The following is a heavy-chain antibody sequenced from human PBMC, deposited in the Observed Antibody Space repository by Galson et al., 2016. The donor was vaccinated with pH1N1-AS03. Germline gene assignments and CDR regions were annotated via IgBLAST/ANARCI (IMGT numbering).Heavy chain of an antibody. J-gene: IGHJ4*02. V-gene: IGHV2-70*11. CDR1: GFSLSTSGMC. D-gene: IGHD4-17*01. Sequence: PALVKPTQTLTLTCTFSGFSLSTSGMCVSWIRQPPGKALEWLARVDWDDDKYYSTSLKTRLTISKDTSKNQVVLTMTNMDPVDTATYYCARMLHGDYTGYFDYWGQGTLVTVSS. CDR2: VDWDDDK. CDR3: ARMLHGDYTGYFDY.